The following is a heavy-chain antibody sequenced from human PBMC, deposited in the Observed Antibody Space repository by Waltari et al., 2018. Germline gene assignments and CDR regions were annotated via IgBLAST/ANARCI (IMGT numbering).Heavy chain of an antibody. Sequence: EVQLVESGGGLVQPGGSLRLSCAASGFACRRYWMSWVREAPGKGLEWVANIKQDGSEKYYVDSVKGRFTISRDNAKNSLYLQMNSLRAEDTAVYYCAKDSLMSIAAVDNWGQGTLVTVSS. CDR1: GFACRRYW. CDR3: AKDSLMSIAAVDN. CDR2: IKQDGSEK. J-gene: IGHJ4*02. V-gene: IGHV3-7*01. D-gene: IGHD6-13*01.